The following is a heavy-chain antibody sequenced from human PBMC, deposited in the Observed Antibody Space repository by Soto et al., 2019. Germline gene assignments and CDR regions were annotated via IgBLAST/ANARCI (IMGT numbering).Heavy chain of an antibody. CDR2: ISYDGSNK. J-gene: IGHJ6*02. CDR3: ARGSSSSSTSGPYYYYYGMDV. Sequence: QVQLVESGGGVVQPGRSLRLSCAASGFTFSSYAMHWVRQAPGKGLEWVAVISYDGSNKYYADSVKGRFTISRDNSKNTLYLQMNSLRAEDTAVYYCARGSSSSSTSGPYYYYYGMDVWGQGTTVTVSS. CDR1: GFTFSSYA. V-gene: IGHV3-30-3*01. D-gene: IGHD6-6*01.